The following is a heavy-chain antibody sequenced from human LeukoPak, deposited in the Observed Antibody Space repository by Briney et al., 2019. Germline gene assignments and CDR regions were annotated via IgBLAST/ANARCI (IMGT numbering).Heavy chain of an antibody. CDR1: GGTFISYA. J-gene: IGHJ5*02. CDR3: ARYSSSSAGWFDP. V-gene: IGHV1-69*05. CDR2: IIPIFGTA. D-gene: IGHD6-6*01. Sequence: SVKVSCKASGGTFISYAISWVRQAPGQGLEWMGGIIPIFGTANYAQKFQGRVTITTDESTSTAYMELSSLRSEDTAVYYCARYSSSSAGWFDPWGQGTLVTVSS.